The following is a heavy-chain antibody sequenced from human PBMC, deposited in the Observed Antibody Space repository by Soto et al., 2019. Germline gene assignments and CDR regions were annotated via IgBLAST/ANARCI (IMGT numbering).Heavy chain of an antibody. Sequence: SETLSLTCTVSGGSISPYYWSWIRQSPGKGLEWIGYIYYTGTTRYNPSLKSRVTILVDTSKNQFSLRLSSVTAADTAVYYCARLGGYYQALDTWGQGALVTVS. CDR1: GGSISPYY. J-gene: IGHJ5*02. CDR3: ARLGGYYQALDT. CDR2: IYYTGTT. D-gene: IGHD3-22*01. V-gene: IGHV4-59*08.